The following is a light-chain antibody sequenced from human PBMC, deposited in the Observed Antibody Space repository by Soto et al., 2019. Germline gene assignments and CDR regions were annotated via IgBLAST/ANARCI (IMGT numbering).Light chain of an antibody. CDR3: LQLNSFPIT. J-gene: IGKJ5*01. CDR2: AAS. Sequence: IQLTQSPSSLSASVGDKVTITRRASQGISSYLAWYQQRPGKAPNLLIYAASTLQSGVPSRFSGSGSGTDFTLTISSLQPEDFATYYCLQLNSFPITFGQGTRLEIK. V-gene: IGKV1-9*01. CDR1: QGISSY.